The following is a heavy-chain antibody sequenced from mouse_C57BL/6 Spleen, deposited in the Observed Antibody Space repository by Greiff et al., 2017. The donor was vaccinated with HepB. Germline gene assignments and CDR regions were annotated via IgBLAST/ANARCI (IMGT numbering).Heavy chain of an antibody. Sequence: VQLQQSGPELVKPGASVKISCKASGYAFSSSWMNWVKQRPGKGLEWIGRIYPGDGDTNYNGKFKGKATLTADKSSSTAYMQLSSLTSEDSAVYFCAREGNWADWGQGTLVTVSA. CDR2: IYPGDGDT. D-gene: IGHD2-1*01. J-gene: IGHJ3*01. V-gene: IGHV1-82*01. CDR1: GYAFSSSW. CDR3: AREGNWAD.